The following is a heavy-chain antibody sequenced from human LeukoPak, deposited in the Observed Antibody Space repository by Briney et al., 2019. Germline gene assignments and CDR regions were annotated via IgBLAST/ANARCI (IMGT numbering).Heavy chain of an antibody. Sequence: PSETLSLTCAVYGGSFSGYYWSWIRQPPGKGLEWIGEINHSGSTNYNPSLKSRVTISVDTSKNQFSLKLSSVTAADTAVYYCARSLAGGGFDYWGQGTLVTVSS. V-gene: IGHV4-34*01. J-gene: IGHJ4*02. CDR3: ARSLAGGGFDY. CDR1: GGSFSGYY. CDR2: INHSGST. D-gene: IGHD3-10*01.